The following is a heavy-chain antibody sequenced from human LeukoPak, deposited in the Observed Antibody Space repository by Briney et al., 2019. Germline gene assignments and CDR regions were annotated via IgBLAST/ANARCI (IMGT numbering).Heavy chain of an antibody. D-gene: IGHD4-17*01. Sequence: GASVKVSFKASAARFSSYAISWVRQAPGQGLEWMGRIIPIFGTADYAQKFQGRVTITTDEATSKDSLELSSLRSEDTAVYYCARAGGDYGEYLNENAFDIWGQGTMVTVSS. J-gene: IGHJ3*02. V-gene: IGHV1-69*05. CDR2: IIPIFGTA. CDR1: AARFSSYA. CDR3: ARAGGDYGEYLNENAFDI.